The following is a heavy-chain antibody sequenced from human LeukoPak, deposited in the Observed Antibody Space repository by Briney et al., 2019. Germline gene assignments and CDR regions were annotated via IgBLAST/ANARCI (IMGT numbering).Heavy chain of an antibody. Sequence: SQTLSLTCTVSGGSISSGSYYWSWIRQPAGKGLEWIGRIYTSGSTNYNPSLKSRVTISVDTSKNQFYLKLSSVTAADTAVYSCARMVRGRGYYYYYMDVWGKGTTVTVSS. CDR3: ARMVRGRGYYYYYMDV. V-gene: IGHV4-61*02. CDR2: IYTSGST. J-gene: IGHJ6*03. CDR1: GGSISSGSYY. D-gene: IGHD3-10*01.